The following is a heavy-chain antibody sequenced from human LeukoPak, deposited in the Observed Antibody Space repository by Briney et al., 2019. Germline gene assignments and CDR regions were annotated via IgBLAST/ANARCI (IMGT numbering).Heavy chain of an antibody. CDR3: ARDKMQIASRSPVGGFDY. D-gene: IGHD3-10*01. J-gene: IGHJ4*02. Sequence: GGSLRLSCAASGFTFSSYGMHWVRQAPGKGLEWVAVIWYDGSNKYYADSVKGRFTISRDNSKNTLYLQMNSLRAEDTAVYYCARDKMQIASRSPVGGFDYWGQGTLVTVSS. V-gene: IGHV3-33*01. CDR1: GFTFSSYG. CDR2: IWYDGSNK.